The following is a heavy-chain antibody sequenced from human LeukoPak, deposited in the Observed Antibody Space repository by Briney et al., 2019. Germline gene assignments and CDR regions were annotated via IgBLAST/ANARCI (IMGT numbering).Heavy chain of an antibody. CDR1: GYTFTSNY. Sequence: WASVKVSCKASGYTFTSNYIHWVRQAPGQGLEWMGMIYPRDGSTSYAQKFQGRVTVTRDTSTSTVHMELSGLRSEDTAVCYCARDQEGFDYWGQGTLVTVSS. V-gene: IGHV1-46*01. J-gene: IGHJ4*02. CDR3: ARDQEGFDY. CDR2: IYPRDGST.